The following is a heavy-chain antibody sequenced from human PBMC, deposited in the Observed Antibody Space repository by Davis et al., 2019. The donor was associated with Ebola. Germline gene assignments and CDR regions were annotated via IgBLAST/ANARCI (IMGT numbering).Heavy chain of an antibody. Sequence: ASVKVSCKASGYTFTSYGISWVRQAPGQGLEWMGWISAYNGNTNYAQKFQGRVTMTRNTSISTAYMELSSLRSEDTAVYYCARGPTSRFRNYYYYGMDVWGQGTTVTVSS. D-gene: IGHD3-10*01. CDR3: ARGPTSRFRNYYYYGMDV. V-gene: IGHV1-18*01. CDR1: GYTFTSYG. J-gene: IGHJ6*02. CDR2: ISAYNGNT.